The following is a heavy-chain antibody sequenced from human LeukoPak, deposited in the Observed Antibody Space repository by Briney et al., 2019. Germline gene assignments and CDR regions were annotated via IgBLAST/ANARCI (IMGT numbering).Heavy chain of an antibody. CDR3: AREPSNYDILTGYYLYYMDV. D-gene: IGHD3-9*01. CDR2: IYTSGST. V-gene: IGHV4-4*08. J-gene: IGHJ6*03. Sequence: SETLSLTCTVSGGSISSYYWSWIRQPPGKGLEWIGRIYTSGSTNYNPSLKSRVTISVDTSKNQFSLKLSSVTAADTAVYYCAREPSNYDILTGYYLYYMDVWGKGTTVTISS. CDR1: GGSISSYY.